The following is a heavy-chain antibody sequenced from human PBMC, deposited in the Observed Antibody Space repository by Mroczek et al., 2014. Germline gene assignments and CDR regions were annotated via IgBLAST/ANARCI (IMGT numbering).Heavy chain of an antibody. CDR3: ARVAVAGPYYFDY. Sequence: VQLVESGGGLVQPGGSLRLSCAASGFTVSSNYMSWVRQAPGKGLEWVSVIYSGGSTYYADSVKGRFTISRDNSKNTLYLQMNSLRAEDTAVYYCARVAVAGPYYFDYWGQGTLVTVSS. V-gene: IGHV3-66*02. D-gene: IGHD6-19*01. CDR1: GFTVSSNY. CDR2: IYSGGST. J-gene: IGHJ4*02.